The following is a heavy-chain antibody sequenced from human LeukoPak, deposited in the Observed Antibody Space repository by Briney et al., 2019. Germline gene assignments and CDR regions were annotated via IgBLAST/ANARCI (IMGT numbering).Heavy chain of an antibody. Sequence: GASVKVSCKASGYTFTGYYMHWVRQAPGQGLEWMGWINPNSGGTNYAQKFQGRVTMTRDTSISTAYMELSRLRSDDTAVYYCASSIAAAKNWFDPWGQGTLVSVSS. D-gene: IGHD6-13*01. V-gene: IGHV1-2*02. CDR3: ASSIAAAKNWFDP. J-gene: IGHJ5*02. CDR2: INPNSGGT. CDR1: GYTFTGYY.